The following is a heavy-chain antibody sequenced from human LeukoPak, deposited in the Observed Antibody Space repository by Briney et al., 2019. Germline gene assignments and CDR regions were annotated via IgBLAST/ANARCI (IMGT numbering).Heavy chain of an antibody. Sequence: SETLSLTCTVSGGSISSYYWSWIRQPPGKGLEWLGYIYYSGSTNYNPSLKSRVTISVDTSKNQFSLKPSSVTAADTAVYYCARDTAVAGTWYFDLWGRGTLVTVSS. CDR3: ARDTAVAGTWYFDL. D-gene: IGHD6-19*01. V-gene: IGHV4-59*01. J-gene: IGHJ2*01. CDR1: GGSISSYY. CDR2: IYYSGST.